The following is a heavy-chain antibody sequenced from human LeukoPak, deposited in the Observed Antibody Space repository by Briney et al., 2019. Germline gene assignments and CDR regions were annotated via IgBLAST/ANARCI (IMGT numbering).Heavy chain of an antibody. Sequence: ASVKVSCKASGYTFTGYYMHWVRQAPGQGLEWMGWINPNSGGTNYAQKFQGRVTMTRDTSISTAYMELSRLRSDDTAVYYCARRLALYYYDSSGYYNYFDYWGQGTLVTVSS. J-gene: IGHJ4*02. CDR1: GYTFTGYY. D-gene: IGHD3-22*01. CDR2: INPNSGGT. V-gene: IGHV1-2*02. CDR3: ARRLALYYYDSSGYYNYFDY.